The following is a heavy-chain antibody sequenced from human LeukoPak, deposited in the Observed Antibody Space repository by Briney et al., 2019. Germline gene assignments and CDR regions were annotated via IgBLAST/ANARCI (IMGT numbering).Heavy chain of an antibody. Sequence: PGGSLRLSCAASGFTFSDYHMTWIRQAPGKGLEWVSYISDTGGAIYYADSVKGRFTVSRDNAKNSLYLQVNSLRAEDTAVYYCARWRTGYDCWGQGTLVTVSS. J-gene: IGHJ4*02. CDR3: ARWRTGYDC. CDR1: GFTFSDYH. V-gene: IGHV3-11*01. CDR2: ISDTGGAI. D-gene: IGHD1-14*01.